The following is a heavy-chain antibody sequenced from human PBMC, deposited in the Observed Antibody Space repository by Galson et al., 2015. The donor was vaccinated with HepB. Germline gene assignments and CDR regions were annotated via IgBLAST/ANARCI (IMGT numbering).Heavy chain of an antibody. CDR2: ISGSGGST. D-gene: IGHD2-2*01. CDR3: AKVGGCSSTSCYRNYGMDV. V-gene: IGHV3-23*01. Sequence: LRLSCAASGFTFSSYAMSWVRQAPGKGLEWVSGISGSGGSTYYADSVKGRFTISRDNSKNTLYLQMNSLRAEDTAVYFCAKVGGCSSTSCYRNYGMDVWGQGTTVTVSS. CDR1: GFTFSSYA. J-gene: IGHJ6*02.